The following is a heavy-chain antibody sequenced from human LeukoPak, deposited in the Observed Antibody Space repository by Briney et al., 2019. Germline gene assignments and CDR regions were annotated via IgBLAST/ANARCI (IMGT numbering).Heavy chain of an antibody. D-gene: IGHD6-6*01. V-gene: IGHV3-21*01. Sequence: PGGSLRLSCAASGFAFSSYSMNWVRQAPGKGLEWVSSISSSSSYIYYADSVKGRFTIPRDNAKNSLYLQMNSLRAEVTAVYYCARFEYSSPYYFDYWGQGTLVTVSS. J-gene: IGHJ4*02. CDR1: GFAFSSYS. CDR2: ISSSSSYI. CDR3: ARFEYSSPYYFDY.